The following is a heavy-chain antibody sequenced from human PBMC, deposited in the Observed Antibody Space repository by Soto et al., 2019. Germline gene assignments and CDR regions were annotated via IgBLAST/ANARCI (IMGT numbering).Heavy chain of an antibody. Sequence: QVQLVQSGAEVKNPGASVKVSCKASGYTFTSYGISWVRQAPGQGLEWMGWISAYDGNTNSAQKLQGRVTMTTDTSTSTAYMELRSLRSDDTAVYYCARDSSGSYYGYFDYWGQGTLVTVSS. CDR2: ISAYDGNT. CDR3: ARDSSGSYYGYFDY. J-gene: IGHJ4*02. CDR1: GYTFTSYG. D-gene: IGHD1-26*01. V-gene: IGHV1-18*01.